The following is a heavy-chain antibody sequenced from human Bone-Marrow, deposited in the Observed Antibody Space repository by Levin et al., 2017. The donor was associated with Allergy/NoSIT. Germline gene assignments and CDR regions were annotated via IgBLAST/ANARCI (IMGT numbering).Heavy chain of an antibody. J-gene: IGHJ4*02. D-gene: IGHD3-10*01. V-gene: IGHV3-53*01. CDR2: IYSGGST. CDR1: GFNVSSNY. Sequence: GGSLRLSCAASGFNVSSNYMSWVRQAPGKGLEWVSVIYSGGSTYYADSVKGRFTISRDNSKNTLYLQMNSLRAEDTAGYYCARVGVGHYGSGSYYFFDYWGQGTLVTVSS. CDR3: ARVGVGHYGSGSYYFFDY.